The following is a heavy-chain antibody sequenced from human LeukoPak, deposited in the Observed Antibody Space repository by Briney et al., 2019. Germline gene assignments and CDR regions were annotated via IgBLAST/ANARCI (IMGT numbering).Heavy chain of an antibody. CDR1: GFTVSSNY. Sequence: GGSLRLSCAASGFTVSSNYMSWVRQAPGKGLEWVSVIYSGGSTYYADSVKGRFTISRDNSKNTLYLQLNSLRAEDTAVYYRAREDYGGNSRYFDFWGQGTLVTVSS. CDR3: AREDYGGNSRYFDF. V-gene: IGHV3-66*01. CDR2: IYSGGST. J-gene: IGHJ4*02. D-gene: IGHD4-23*01.